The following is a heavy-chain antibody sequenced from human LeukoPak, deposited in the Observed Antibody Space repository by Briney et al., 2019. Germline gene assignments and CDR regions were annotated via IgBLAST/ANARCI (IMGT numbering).Heavy chain of an antibody. D-gene: IGHD2-15*01. CDR2: ISGESGST. V-gene: IGHV1-18*01. Sequence: ASVKVSCKASGYTFSNYGISWVRQAPGQGLEWMGWISGESGSTNYAQKFQGRVTMSTDTSTSTAYMELRSLRSDDTAVFYCATDFSRQCSGPTCSVGYSPQWGEGTLVTVSS. CDR3: ATDFSRQCSGPTCSVGYSPQ. J-gene: IGHJ1*01. CDR1: GYTFSNYG.